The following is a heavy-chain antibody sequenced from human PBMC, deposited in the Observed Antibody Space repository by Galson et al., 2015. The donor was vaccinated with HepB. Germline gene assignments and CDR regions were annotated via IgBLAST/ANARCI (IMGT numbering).Heavy chain of an antibody. J-gene: IGHJ4*02. D-gene: IGHD6-19*01. Sequence: SLRLSCAASGLTFDDHTMQWVRQVPGKGLEWISLISWDAVSTYYADSVKGRFAISRDNNKNYLYLQMNSLKTEDTAFYYCTRGSQSSGWYASDYWGQGTLVIVSS. CDR3: TRGSQSSGWYASDY. CDR1: GLTFDDHT. V-gene: IGHV3-43*01. CDR2: ISWDAVST.